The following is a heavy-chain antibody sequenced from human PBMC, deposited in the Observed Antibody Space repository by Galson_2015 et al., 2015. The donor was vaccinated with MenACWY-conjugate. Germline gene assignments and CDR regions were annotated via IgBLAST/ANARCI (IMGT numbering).Heavy chain of an antibody. J-gene: IGHJ6*02. D-gene: IGHD2-8*01. V-gene: IGHV4-59*01. CDR1: GGPIGSSY. CDR2: IYSSGTT. CDR3: ARDKMDYYYYYGMDV. Sequence: LTCTVSGGPIGSSYWSWIRRPPGRGLEWFGYIYSSGTTNYNPSLKSRVTISVDTSKNQFSLKLSSVTAADTAVYYCARDKMDYYYYYGMDVWGQGTTVTVSS.